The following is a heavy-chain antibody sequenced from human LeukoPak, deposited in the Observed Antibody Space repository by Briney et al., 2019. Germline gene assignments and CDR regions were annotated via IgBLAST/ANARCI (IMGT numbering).Heavy chain of an antibody. CDR1: GGSISSYY. CDR2: IYHSGST. CDR3: ARDQDYAWFDP. D-gene: IGHD4-17*01. Sequence: SETLSLTCTVSGGSISSYYWSWIRQPPGKGLEWIGSIYHSGSTYYNPPLKSRVTISVDTSKNQFSLKLSSVTAADTAVYYCARDQDYAWFDPWGQGTLVTVSS. V-gene: IGHV4-59*01. J-gene: IGHJ5*02.